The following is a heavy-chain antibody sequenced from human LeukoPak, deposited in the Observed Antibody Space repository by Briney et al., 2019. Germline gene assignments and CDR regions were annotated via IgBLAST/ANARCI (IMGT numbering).Heavy chain of an antibody. CDR3: AREQCSSFSCPGRCDC. CDR1: GFTFSSYW. J-gene: IGHJ4*02. Sequence: PGGSLRLSCAASGFTFSSYWMSWVRQAPGKGLEWVANIKQDGSEKYYVDSVKGRFTISRDNAGNSLYLQMNSLRAEDTAVYYCAREQCSSFSCPGRCDCWGQGTLVTVSS. CDR2: IKQDGSEK. V-gene: IGHV3-7*01. D-gene: IGHD2-2*01.